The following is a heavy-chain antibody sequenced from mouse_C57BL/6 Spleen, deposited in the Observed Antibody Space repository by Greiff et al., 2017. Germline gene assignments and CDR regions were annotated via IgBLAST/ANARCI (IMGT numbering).Heavy chain of an antibody. J-gene: IGHJ2*01. Sequence: EVHLVESGPGLAKPSQTLSLTCSVTGYSITSDYWNWIRKFPGNKLEYMGYISYSGSTYDNPSLKSRISITRDTTKNQYYLQLNSVTTEDTATYYGARGAPYGGYFDYWGQGTTLTVSS. CDR3: ARGAPYGGYFDY. CDR2: ISYSGST. V-gene: IGHV3-8*01. CDR1: GYSITSDY. D-gene: IGHD1-1*02.